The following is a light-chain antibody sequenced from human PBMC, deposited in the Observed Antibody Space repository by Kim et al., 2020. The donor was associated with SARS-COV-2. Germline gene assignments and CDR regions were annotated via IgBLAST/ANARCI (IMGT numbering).Light chain of an antibody. CDR3: QQFTTYPLT. CDR2: AAS. Sequence: SESVGDRVTITCRISQGISSYLAWYQQKPGKAPKLLIYAASTLQSGVPSRFSGSGSGTDFTVTISSLQPEDFATYYCQQFTTYPLTFGGGTKLEI. V-gene: IGKV1-9*01. CDR1: QGISSY. J-gene: IGKJ4*01.